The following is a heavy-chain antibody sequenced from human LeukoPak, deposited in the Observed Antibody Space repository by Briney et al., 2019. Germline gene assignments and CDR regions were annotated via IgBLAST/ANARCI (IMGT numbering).Heavy chain of an antibody. CDR2: INSDGTST. J-gene: IGHJ4*02. V-gene: IGHV3-74*01. Sequence: GGSLRLSCTASGFTFSKNAMSWVRQAPGKGLVWVSRINSDGTSTSYADSVKGRFTISRDNAKDMLYLQMSSLRVDDTAVYYCVRGAPFDYWGQGTLVTVSS. CDR3: VRGAPFDY. D-gene: IGHD1-26*01. CDR1: GFTFSKNA.